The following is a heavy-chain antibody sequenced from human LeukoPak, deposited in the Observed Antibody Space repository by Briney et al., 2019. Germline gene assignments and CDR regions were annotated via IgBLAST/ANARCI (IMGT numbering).Heavy chain of an antibody. J-gene: IGHJ4*02. V-gene: IGHV1-2*02. D-gene: IGHD2-15*01. CDR1: GYTFTGYY. CDR2: INPNSGGT. CDR3: AKGLLSVVIAAIDY. Sequence: GASVKVSCKASGYTFTGYYMHWVRQAPGQGLEWMGWINPNSGGTSYAQKFQGRVTMTRDTSISTAYMELSRLRSDDTAVYYCAKGLLSVVIAAIDYWGQGTLVTVSS.